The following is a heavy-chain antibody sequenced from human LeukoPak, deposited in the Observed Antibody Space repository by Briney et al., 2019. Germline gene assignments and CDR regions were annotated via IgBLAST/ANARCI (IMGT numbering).Heavy chain of an antibody. J-gene: IGHJ4*02. V-gene: IGHV3-23*01. Sequence: GVSLRLSCAASGFTFSSYAMSRVRQAPGKGLEWVSAISGSGGSTYYADSVKGRFTISRDNSKNTLYLQMNSLRAEDTAVYYCAKVPPPTVTTKRVSYFDYWGQGTLVTVSS. CDR1: GFTFSSYA. D-gene: IGHD4-11*01. CDR3: AKVPPPTVTTKRVSYFDY. CDR2: ISGSGGST.